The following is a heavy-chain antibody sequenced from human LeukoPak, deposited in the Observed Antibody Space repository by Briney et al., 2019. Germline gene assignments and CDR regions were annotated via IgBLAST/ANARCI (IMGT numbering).Heavy chain of an antibody. CDR1: GFTFSSYG. CDR2: ISYDGSNK. D-gene: IGHD4-17*01. J-gene: IGHJ4*02. V-gene: IGHV3-30*03. Sequence: PGGSLRLSCAASGFTFSSYGMHWVRQAPGKGLEWVAVISYDGSNKGYADSVKGRFTLSRDNSKNSLYLQMNSLRAEDTAVYYCARGLTTVTTFDYWGQGTLVTVSS. CDR3: ARGLTTVTTFDY.